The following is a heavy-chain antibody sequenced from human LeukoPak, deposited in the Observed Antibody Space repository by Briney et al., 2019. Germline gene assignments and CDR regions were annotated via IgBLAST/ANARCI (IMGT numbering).Heavy chain of an antibody. V-gene: IGHV4-59*01. J-gene: IGHJ1*01. Sequence: SETLSLTCSVSGGSISSYSRSWIRQPPGKGLEWIGNLFYSGNTNCNPSLKSRVTILAVTSKNQFSLRLNSVTAADTAVYFCGRVRTGNTGSPEYFEDWGQGTLVTVSS. CDR2: LFYSGNT. D-gene: IGHD5-12*01. CDR3: GRVRTGNTGSPEYFED. CDR1: GGSISSYS.